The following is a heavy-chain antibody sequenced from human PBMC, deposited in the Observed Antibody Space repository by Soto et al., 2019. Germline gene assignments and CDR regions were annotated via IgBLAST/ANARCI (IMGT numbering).Heavy chain of an antibody. CDR2: IYYSGST. CDR3: ARLIKGVVVADY. Sequence: SETLSLTCTVSGGSISSSSYYWGWIRQPPGKGLEWIGSIYYSGSTYYNPSLKSRVTISVDTSKNQFSLKLSSVTAADTAVYYCARLIKGVVVADYWGQGTLVTVSS. J-gene: IGHJ4*02. D-gene: IGHD3-22*01. V-gene: IGHV4-39*01. CDR1: GGSISSSSYY.